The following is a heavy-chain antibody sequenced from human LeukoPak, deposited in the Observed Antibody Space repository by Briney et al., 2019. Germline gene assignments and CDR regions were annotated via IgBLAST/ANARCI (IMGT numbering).Heavy chain of an antibody. Sequence: SETLSLTCGVSGGSISNTNWWSWVRHPPGQGLEWIGEISLTGLTHYNPSLESRVTVSLDKSKNQLSLNLTSVTAADTVVYYCSRENGAFSPFGYWGQGTLVTVLS. CDR2: ISLTGLT. J-gene: IGHJ4*02. CDR3: SRENGAFSPFGY. V-gene: IGHV4-4*02. D-gene: IGHD2-8*01. CDR1: GGSISNTNW.